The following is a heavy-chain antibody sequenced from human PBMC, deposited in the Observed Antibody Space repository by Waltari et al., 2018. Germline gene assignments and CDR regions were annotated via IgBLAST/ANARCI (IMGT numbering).Heavy chain of an antibody. CDR3: AKQGGSYLQYFDY. CDR1: GFTFSSYG. V-gene: IGHV3-30*18. CDR2: ISYDGSNK. Sequence: QVQLVESGGGVVQPGRSLRLSCAASGFTFSSYGMHWVSQAPGKGLEWVAVISYDGSNKYYADSVNGRFTSSRDNSKNTLYLQMNSLRAEDTAVYYCAKQGGSYLQYFDYWGQGTLVTVSS. J-gene: IGHJ4*02. D-gene: IGHD1-26*01.